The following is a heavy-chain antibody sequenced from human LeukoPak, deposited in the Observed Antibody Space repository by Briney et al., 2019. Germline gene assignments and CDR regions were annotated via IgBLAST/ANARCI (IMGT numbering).Heavy chain of an antibody. CDR3: AKDHGFHRSGWNPLFDY. CDR2: ISESGSST. J-gene: IGHJ4*02. D-gene: IGHD6-19*01. CDR1: GFTFSSYA. V-gene: IGHV3-23*01. Sequence: GGSLRLSCAASGFTFSSYAMSWVRQAPGKGLEWVSTISESGSSTYNADSVKGRFTISRDNSKNTLILQMNNLRAEDTAVYYCAKDHGFHRSGWNPLFDYWGQGTLVTVSS.